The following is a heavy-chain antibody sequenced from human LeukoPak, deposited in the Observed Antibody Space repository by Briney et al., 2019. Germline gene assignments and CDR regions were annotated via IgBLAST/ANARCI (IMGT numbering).Heavy chain of an antibody. Sequence: PGGSLRLSCAASGFTFNTAWMSWVRQAPGKGLEWVGRIKSKIEGGTTDYAAPVKGRITISRDDSKTTLYLQMNRLKTEDTAVYYCTTDKNAYSYGIWGQGTLVTVSS. CDR1: GFTFNTAW. D-gene: IGHD5-18*01. CDR3: TTDKNAYSYGI. V-gene: IGHV3-15*01. J-gene: IGHJ4*02. CDR2: IKSKIEGGTT.